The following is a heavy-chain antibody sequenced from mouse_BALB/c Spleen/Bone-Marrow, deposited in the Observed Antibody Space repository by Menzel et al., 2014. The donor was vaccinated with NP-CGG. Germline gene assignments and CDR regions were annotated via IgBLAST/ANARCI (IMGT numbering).Heavy chain of an antibody. J-gene: IGHJ1*01. CDR2: IDPANGNT. CDR3: ATMITDWYFDV. D-gene: IGHD2-4*01. Sequence: VQLQQSGAELVKPGASVKLSCTASGFNIKDTYMHWVKQRPEQGLEWIGRIDPANGNTKYDPKFQGKATITADTSSNTAYLQLSSLTSEDTAVYYCATMITDWYFDVWGAWTTVPVSS. V-gene: IGHV14-3*02. CDR1: GFNIKDTY.